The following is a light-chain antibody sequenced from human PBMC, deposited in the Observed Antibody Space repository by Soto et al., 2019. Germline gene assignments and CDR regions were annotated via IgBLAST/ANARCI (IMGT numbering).Light chain of an antibody. Sequence: VMTQSPLSLPVTLGQPASISCRASQSVRSSYLAWYQQKPGQAPRLLIYGASSRATGIPDRFSGSGSGTDFTLTISRLEPEDFAVYYCQQYGSSPLTFGGGTKVDI. V-gene: IGKV3-20*01. CDR1: QSVRSSY. CDR3: QQYGSSPLT. CDR2: GAS. J-gene: IGKJ4*01.